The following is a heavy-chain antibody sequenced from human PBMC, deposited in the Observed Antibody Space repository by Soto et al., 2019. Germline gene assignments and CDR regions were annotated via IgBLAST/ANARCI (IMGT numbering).Heavy chain of an antibody. D-gene: IGHD6-25*01. Sequence: QVQLQESGPGVVKPSQTLSLTCTASGVSISSGGYSWTWIRQFPGKGLEWIGYIYHSGSTQYNPSVRMRVTMSVDTSKNQFSLNMTSVPAADTAMYFCARYKYSSAAWGQGTLVIVSS. J-gene: IGHJ5*02. CDR1: GVSISSGGYS. CDR2: IYHSGST. V-gene: IGHV4-31*03. CDR3: ARYKYSSAA.